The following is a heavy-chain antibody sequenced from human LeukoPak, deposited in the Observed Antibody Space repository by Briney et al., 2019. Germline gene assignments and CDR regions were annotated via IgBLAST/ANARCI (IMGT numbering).Heavy chain of an antibody. CDR3: ARAPQWFDP. CDR1: GGSISNGSYY. V-gene: IGHV4-39*07. Sequence: SETLSLTCTVSGGSISNGSYYWAWIRQPPGNGLEWIGSIFYTGRTYYNPSLQSRVTISMDASKSHFSLKLHSVTAADTAVYYCARAPQWFDPWGQGILVTVSS. J-gene: IGHJ5*02. CDR2: IFYTGRT.